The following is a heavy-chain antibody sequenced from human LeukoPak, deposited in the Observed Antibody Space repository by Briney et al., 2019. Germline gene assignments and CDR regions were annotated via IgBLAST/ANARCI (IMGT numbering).Heavy chain of an antibody. D-gene: IGHD3-10*02. Sequence: GGSLRLSCAASGFTFSDAWMSWVRQAPGKGLEWVGRIKSKNDGGTTEYAAPVKGRFTISRDDSKNTVYLQMNSLRTDDTAVYYCTTLSYVGGYWGQGTLVTVSS. CDR3: TTLSYVGGY. J-gene: IGHJ4*02. CDR1: GFTFSDAW. CDR2: IKSKNDGGTT. V-gene: IGHV3-15*01.